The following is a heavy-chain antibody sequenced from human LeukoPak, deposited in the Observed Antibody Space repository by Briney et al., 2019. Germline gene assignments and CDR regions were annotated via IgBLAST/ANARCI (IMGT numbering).Heavy chain of an antibody. CDR2: IIPILGIA. D-gene: IGHD2-15*01. Sequence: GASVKVSCKASGGTFSSYAISWVRQAPGQGLEWMGRIIPILGIANYAQKFQGRVTITADKSTSTAYMELSSLRSEDTAVYYCARAGAFPGYCSGGSCYRWFDPWGQGTLVTASS. V-gene: IGHV1-69*04. J-gene: IGHJ5*02. CDR3: ARAGAFPGYCSGGSCYRWFDP. CDR1: GGTFSSYA.